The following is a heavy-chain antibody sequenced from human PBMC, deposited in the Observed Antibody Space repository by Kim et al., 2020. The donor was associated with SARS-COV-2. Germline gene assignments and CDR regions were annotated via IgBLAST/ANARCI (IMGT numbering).Heavy chain of an antibody. D-gene: IGHD3-22*01. Sequence: NYAQKLKRRVTMTTDTSTSTAYMELRSLRSDDTAVYYCARDNYDSSGATPWGQGTLVTVSS. CDR3: ARDNYDSSGATP. J-gene: IGHJ5*02. V-gene: IGHV1-18*01.